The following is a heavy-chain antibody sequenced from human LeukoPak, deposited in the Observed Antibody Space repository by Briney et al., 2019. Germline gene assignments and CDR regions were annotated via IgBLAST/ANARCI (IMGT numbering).Heavy chain of an antibody. CDR2: ISGSGGST. D-gene: IGHD4-23*01. CDR3: AKLGYGGNSWFDY. Sequence: GGSLRLSCAASGFTFSSYAMSWVRQAPGKGLEWVSGISGSGGSTYYADSVKGRFTISRDNSKNTLYLQMNSLRAEDTAVYYCAKLGYGGNSWFDYWGQGTLVTVSS. CDR1: GFTFSSYA. J-gene: IGHJ4*02. V-gene: IGHV3-23*01.